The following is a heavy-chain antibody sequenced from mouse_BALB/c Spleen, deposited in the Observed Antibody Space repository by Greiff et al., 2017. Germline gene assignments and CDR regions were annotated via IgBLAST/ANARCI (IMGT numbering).Heavy chain of an antibody. CDR1: GFTFTDYY. D-gene: IGHD2-1*01. V-gene: IGHV7-3*02. CDR2: IRNKANGYTT. Sequence: EVMLVESGGGLVQPGGSLRLSCATSGFTFTDYYMSWVRQPPGKALEWLGFIRNKANGYTTEYSASVKGRFTISRDNSQSILYLQMNTLRAEDSATYYCARDYYGNYGAMDYWGQGTSVTVSS. CDR3: ARDYYGNYGAMDY. J-gene: IGHJ4*01.